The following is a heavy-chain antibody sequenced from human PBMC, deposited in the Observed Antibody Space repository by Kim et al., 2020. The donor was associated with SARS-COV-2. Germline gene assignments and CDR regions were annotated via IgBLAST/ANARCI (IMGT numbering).Heavy chain of an antibody. Sequence: ASVKVSCKASGYTFTSYAMNWVRQAPGQGLEWMGWINTNTGNPTYAQGFTGRFVFSLDTSVSTAYLQISSLKAEDTAVYYCARESFEVATIYGDYGIRAFDIWGQGTMVTVSS. V-gene: IGHV7-4-1*02. CDR3: ARESFEVATIYGDYGIRAFDI. J-gene: IGHJ3*02. CDR1: GYTFTSYA. D-gene: IGHD5-12*01. CDR2: INTNTGNP.